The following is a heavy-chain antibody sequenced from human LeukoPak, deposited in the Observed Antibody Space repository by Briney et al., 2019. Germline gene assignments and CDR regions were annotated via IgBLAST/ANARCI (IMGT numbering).Heavy chain of an antibody. V-gene: IGHV3-30-3*01. CDR3: ATHYYDSSGYYSPDY. Sequence: GGSLRLSCAASGFTFGSYAMYWVRQAPGKGLEWVAVISYDGGNRYYADSVKGRFTISRDNSKNTLYLQMNSLRTEDTAVYYCATHYYDSSGYYSPDYWGQGTLVTVSS. CDR2: ISYDGGNR. J-gene: IGHJ4*02. CDR1: GFTFGSYA. D-gene: IGHD3-22*01.